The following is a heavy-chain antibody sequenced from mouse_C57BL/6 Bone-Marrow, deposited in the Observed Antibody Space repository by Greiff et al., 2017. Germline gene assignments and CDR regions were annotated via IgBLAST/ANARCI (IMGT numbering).Heavy chain of an antibody. D-gene: IGHD2-10*02. V-gene: IGHV5-4*01. Sequence: DVMLVESGGGLVKPGGSLKLSCAASGFTFSSYAMSWVRQTPEKRLEGVATISDGGSYTYYPDNVKGRFTISRDNAKNNLYLQMSHLKAEDTAMYYCARERYDYYAMDYWGQGTSVTVSS. J-gene: IGHJ4*01. CDR3: ARERYDYYAMDY. CDR1: GFTFSSYA. CDR2: ISDGGSYT.